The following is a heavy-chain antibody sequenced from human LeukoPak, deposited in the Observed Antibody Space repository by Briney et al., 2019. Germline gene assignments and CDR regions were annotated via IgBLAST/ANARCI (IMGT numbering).Heavy chain of an antibody. J-gene: IGHJ4*02. CDR2: ISYDGSNK. V-gene: IGHV3-30*18. CDR3: AKDSYYYGSGSYDV. D-gene: IGHD3-10*01. CDR1: GFTFSSYG. Sequence: GRSLRLSCAASGFTFSSYGMHWVRQAPGKGLEWVAVISYDGSNKYYADSVKGRFTISRDNSKNTLYLRMNSLRAEDTAVYYCAKDSYYYGSGSYDVWGQGTLVTVSS.